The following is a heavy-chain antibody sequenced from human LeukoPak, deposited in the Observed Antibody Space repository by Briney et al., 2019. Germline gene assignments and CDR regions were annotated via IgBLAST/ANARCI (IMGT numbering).Heavy chain of an antibody. V-gene: IGHV3-33*03. D-gene: IGHD4-17*01. CDR3: AGDYGEYYYGMDV. CDR2: IWYDGSNK. Sequence: GGSLRLSCAASGFTFSSYGMHWVRQAPGKGLEGVAVIWYDGSNKCYADSVKGRFTISRDNSKNTLYLQMNRLRAEDTAVYYCAGDYGEYYYGMDVWGQGTTVTVSS. J-gene: IGHJ6*02. CDR1: GFTFSSYG.